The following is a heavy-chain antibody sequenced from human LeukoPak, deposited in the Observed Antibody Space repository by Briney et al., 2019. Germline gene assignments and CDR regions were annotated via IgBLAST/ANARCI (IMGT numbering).Heavy chain of an antibody. CDR1: GFTFSSYG. V-gene: IGHV3-30*18. J-gene: IGHJ4*02. Sequence: GRSLRLSCAASGFTFSSYGMHWVRQAPGKGLEWVAVISYDGSNKYYADFVKGRFTISRDNSKNTLYLQMNSLRAEDTAVYHCAKDLPADCSSTSCYAGIGFWGQGTLVTVSS. CDR2: ISYDGSNK. CDR3: AKDLPADCSSTSCYAGIGF. D-gene: IGHD2-2*01.